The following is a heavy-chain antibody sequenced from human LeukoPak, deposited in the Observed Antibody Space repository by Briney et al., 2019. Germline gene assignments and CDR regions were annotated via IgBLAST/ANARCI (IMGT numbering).Heavy chain of an antibody. V-gene: IGHV4-59*12. Sequence: PSETLSLTCTVSGGSISSYYWSWIRQPPGKGPEWIGYIYYSGSTNYNPSLKSRVTISVDTSKNQFSLKLSSVTAADTAVYYCARGEYYYDSSGYYGAFDIWGQGTMVTVSS. D-gene: IGHD3-22*01. CDR3: ARGEYYYDSSGYYGAFDI. CDR2: IYYSGST. CDR1: GGSISSYY. J-gene: IGHJ3*02.